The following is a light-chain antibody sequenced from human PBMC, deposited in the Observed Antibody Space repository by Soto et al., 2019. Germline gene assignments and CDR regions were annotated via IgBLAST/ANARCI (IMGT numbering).Light chain of an antibody. J-gene: IGLJ1*01. CDR3: SSYTSRSTLYV. CDR2: EVS. Sequence: QSALTQPPSASGSPGQSVTISCTGTSNDVGGYNYVSWYQQNPGKAPKLMIYEVSKRPSGVPDRFSGSKSGNTAFLTISGLQADDEGYYYCSSYTSRSTLYVFGTGTKVTVL. CDR1: SNDVGGYNY. V-gene: IGLV2-8*01.